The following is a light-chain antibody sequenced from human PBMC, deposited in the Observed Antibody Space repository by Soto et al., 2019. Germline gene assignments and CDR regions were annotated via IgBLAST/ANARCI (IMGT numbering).Light chain of an antibody. V-gene: IGLV2-18*02. Sequence: QSVLTQLPSVSGSPGQSVTISCTGASSDVGSDNRVSWYQQFPATAPKLMIYEVSNRPSEVPDRFSGSKYGNTAYLTIYGLQAEDEADYYCSSYTRSSTYVFGTGTKVTVL. CDR2: EVS. J-gene: IGLJ1*01. CDR1: SSDVGSDNR. CDR3: SSYTRSSTYV.